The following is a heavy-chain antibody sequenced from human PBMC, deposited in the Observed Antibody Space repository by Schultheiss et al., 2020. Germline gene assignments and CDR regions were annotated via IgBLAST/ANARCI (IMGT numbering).Heavy chain of an antibody. J-gene: IGHJ4*02. CDR3: AKFELERPTAPFDY. V-gene: IGHV1-8*01. Sequence: ASVKVSCKASGYTFTSYDINWVRQATGKGLEWMGIINPSGGSTSYAQKFQGRVTMTRNTSISTAYMELSSLRSEDTAVYYCAKFELERPTAPFDYWGQGTLVTVS. CDR2: INPSGGST. D-gene: IGHD1-1*01. CDR1: GYTFTSYD.